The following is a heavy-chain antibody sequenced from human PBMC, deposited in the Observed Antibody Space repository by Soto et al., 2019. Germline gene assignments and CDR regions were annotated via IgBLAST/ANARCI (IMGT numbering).Heavy chain of an antibody. CDR1: GGSISSYY. D-gene: IGHD3-10*01. V-gene: IGHV4-59*08. CDR2: VHHSWGS. CDR3: ARQGFGPLDGLVDV. J-gene: IGHJ6*02. Sequence: QVQLQESGPGLVKPSETLSLSCTVSGGSISSYYWSWFRQSPGKRMEWIGYVHHSWGSSYNPSLQRRVAISLDTSKSQFSLKVPSVTATDTAVYYCARQGFGPLDGLVDVWGQGTTVTVSS.